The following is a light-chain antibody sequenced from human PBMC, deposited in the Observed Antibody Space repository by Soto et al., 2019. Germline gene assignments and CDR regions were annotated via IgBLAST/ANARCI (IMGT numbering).Light chain of an antibody. Sequence: DIVMTQSPLSLPVTPGEPASISCRSSQSLLHSNGYNYLDWYLQKPGQSPQLLIYLGSNRASGVPDRFSGSGSGTDFTLKISRLEAEDVGVYYCMQALQIPPITFGQGTRLQIK. V-gene: IGKV2-28*01. J-gene: IGKJ5*01. CDR3: MQALQIPPIT. CDR2: LGS. CDR1: QSLLHSNGYNY.